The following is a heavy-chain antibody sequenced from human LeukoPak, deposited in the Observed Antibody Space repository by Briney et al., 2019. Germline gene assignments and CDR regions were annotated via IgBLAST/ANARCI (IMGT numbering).Heavy chain of an antibody. D-gene: IGHD3-22*01. V-gene: IGHV4-34*01. Sequence: SETLSLTCAVYGGSFSGYYWSWIRQPPGKGLEWIGSIYYSGTTYHNPSLKSRLTISVDTTKNQFSVRLSPVTAADTAVYYCAGIYDTPRGFWGRGTLVTVSS. CDR1: GGSFSGYY. CDR3: AGIYDTPRGF. J-gene: IGHJ4*02. CDR2: IYYSGTT.